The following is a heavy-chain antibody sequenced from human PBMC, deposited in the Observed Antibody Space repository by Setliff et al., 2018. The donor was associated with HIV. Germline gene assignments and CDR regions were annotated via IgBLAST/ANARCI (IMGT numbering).Heavy chain of an antibody. CDR1: GGSISSSSYY. J-gene: IGHJ4*02. D-gene: IGHD3-16*01. CDR2: IYTRGGT. Sequence: SETLSLTCTVSGGSISSSSYYWGWIRQPPGKGLEWIGYIYTRGGTDYNPSLKSRVTISIDTSKNQFSLQLTSVTAADTAVYYCVNPSGAMGDFDSWGQGTLVTVSS. CDR3: VNPSGAMGDFDS. V-gene: IGHV4-39*01.